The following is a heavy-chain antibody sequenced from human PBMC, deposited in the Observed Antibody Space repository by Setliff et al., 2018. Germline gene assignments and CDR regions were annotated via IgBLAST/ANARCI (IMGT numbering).Heavy chain of an antibody. V-gene: IGHV3-11*04. CDR1: GFTFSDYY. Sequence: GGSLRLSCAASGFTFSDYYMSWIRQAPGKGLEWVSYISSSSSTIYYADSVKGRFTISRDNAKNSLYLQMNSLRAEDTAVYYCARGITHYDFWSGYYLDYYYMDVWGKGTTVTVSS. D-gene: IGHD3-3*01. J-gene: IGHJ6*03. CDR2: ISSSSSTI. CDR3: ARGITHYDFWSGYYLDYYYMDV.